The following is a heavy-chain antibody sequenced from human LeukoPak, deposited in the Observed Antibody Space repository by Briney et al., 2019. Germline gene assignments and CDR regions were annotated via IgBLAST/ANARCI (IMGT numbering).Heavy chain of an antibody. CDR1: GFTFSSYS. Sequence: PGGSLRLSCAASGFTFSSYSMNWVRQAPGKGLEWVSSISSSSSYIYYADSVKGRFTISRDNAKNSLYLQMNSLRAEDTAVYYCARGPDSSGYWDYWGQGTLVTVSS. J-gene: IGHJ4*02. V-gene: IGHV3-21*01. CDR3: ARGPDSSGYWDY. CDR2: ISSSSSYI. D-gene: IGHD3-22*01.